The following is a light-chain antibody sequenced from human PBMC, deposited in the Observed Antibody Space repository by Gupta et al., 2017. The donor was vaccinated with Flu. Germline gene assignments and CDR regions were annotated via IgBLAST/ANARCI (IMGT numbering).Light chain of an antibody. CDR2: WAS. CDR1: QSVLYSSNNKNY. J-gene: IGKJ1*01. V-gene: IGKV4-1*01. Sequence: SLGERATINCKSSQSVLYSSNNKNYLAWYQHKPGQPPRLLIYWASTRESGVPDRFSDSGSGTDFALTISSLQAEDVAVYYCHQYTTTPWTFGQGTKVEIK. CDR3: HQYTTTPWT.